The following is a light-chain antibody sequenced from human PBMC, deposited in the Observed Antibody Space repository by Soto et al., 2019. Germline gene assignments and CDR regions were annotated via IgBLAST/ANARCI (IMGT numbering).Light chain of an antibody. CDR1: QSVTSIY. J-gene: IGKJ5*01. CDR3: QQYGSSRSIT. CDR2: GAS. Sequence: EIVLTQSPGTLSLSPGERATLSCRASQSVTSIYLAWYQQKPGQAPRLLIYGASSRATGIPDRFSGSGSGTDFTLTISRLEPEDFAMYYCQQYGSSRSITFGQGTRLEI. V-gene: IGKV3-20*01.